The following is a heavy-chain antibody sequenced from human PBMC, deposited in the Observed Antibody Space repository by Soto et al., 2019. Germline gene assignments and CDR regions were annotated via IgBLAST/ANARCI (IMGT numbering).Heavy chain of an antibody. D-gene: IGHD2-8*01. CDR2: ISYDGSNK. V-gene: IGHV3-30*18. CDR3: AKEKGVGRYCTNGVCYRGMDV. J-gene: IGHJ6*02. CDR1: GFTFSSYG. Sequence: EGSLRLSCAASGFTFSSYGMHWVRQAPGKGLEWVAVISYDGSNKYYADSVKGRFTISRDNSKNTLYLQMNSLRAEDTAVYYCAKEKGVGRYCTNGVCYRGMDVWGQRTTVTVSS.